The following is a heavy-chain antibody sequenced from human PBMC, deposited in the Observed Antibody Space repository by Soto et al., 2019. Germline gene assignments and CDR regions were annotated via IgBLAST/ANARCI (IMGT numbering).Heavy chain of an antibody. D-gene: IGHD4-17*01. J-gene: IGHJ5*01. V-gene: IGHV4-4*07. CDR3: AREAAEDHGDFADS. CDR2: IYITGTT. Sequence: SETLSLTCTVSGGSIISYYWSWLRQPAGKGLEWIGRIYITGTTTYNPALESRVPMSVDRSKNQFSLKLTSVTAADTAVYSCAREAAEDHGDFADSWGQGTQVTVSS. CDR1: GGSIISYY.